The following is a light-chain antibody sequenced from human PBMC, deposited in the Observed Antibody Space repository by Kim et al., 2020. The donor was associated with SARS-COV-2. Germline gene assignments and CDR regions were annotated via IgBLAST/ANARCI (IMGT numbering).Light chain of an antibody. CDR3: SAWDDSLNVWV. Sequence: RQAAALACPGNSNHVGSLGAAWPQQHRGHPHTLRSYRNNNRPSRISERLSASRSGNTASLTITGLQPEEEADYYCSAWDDSLNVWVFGGGTQLTVL. V-gene: IGLV10-54*03. CDR2: RNN. CDR1: SNHVGSLG. J-gene: IGLJ3*02.